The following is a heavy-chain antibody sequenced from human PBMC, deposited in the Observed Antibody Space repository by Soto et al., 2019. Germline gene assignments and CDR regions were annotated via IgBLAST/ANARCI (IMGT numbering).Heavy chain of an antibody. J-gene: IGHJ6*02. CDR2: IIPLVRTP. CDR3: ASDNGRLHLGVNYYYMLDV. CDR1: GGTFSSSA. D-gene: IGHD4-4*01. Sequence: QVQLVQSGAEMKEPGSSVKVSCKTSGGTFSSSALSWLRQAPGQGLEWMGGIIPLVRTPGYAQKFQGRVTIAADESRSTACMVLSSLSSGDTAVYYCASDNGRLHLGVNYYYMLDVWGQGTTIPVSS. V-gene: IGHV1-69*12.